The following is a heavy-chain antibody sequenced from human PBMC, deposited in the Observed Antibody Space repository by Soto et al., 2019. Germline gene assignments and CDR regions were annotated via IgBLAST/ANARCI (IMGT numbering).Heavy chain of an antibody. V-gene: IGHV4-31*03. CDR1: GGSISSGGYY. Sequence: QVQLQESGPGLVKPSQTLSLTCTVSGGSISSGGYYWSWIRQHPGKGLEWIGYIYYSGSTYYNPSLKSRVTISVDTSKNQFSLKLSSVTAADTAVYYCARSLYYDFWSGIDVYYYYYGMDVWGQGTTVTVSS. D-gene: IGHD3-3*01. J-gene: IGHJ6*02. CDR3: ARSLYYDFWSGIDVYYYYYGMDV. CDR2: IYYSGST.